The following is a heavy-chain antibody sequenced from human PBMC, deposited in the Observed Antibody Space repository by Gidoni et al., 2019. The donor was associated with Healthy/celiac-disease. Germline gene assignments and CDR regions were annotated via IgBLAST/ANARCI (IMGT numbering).Heavy chain of an antibody. CDR2: IYYSGST. Sequence: QLQLQESGPGLVKPSETLSLTCTVSGGSISSSRYYWGWIRQPPGKGLEWIGSIYYSGSTYHNPSLKSRVTISVDTSKNQFSLKLSSVTAADTAVYYCARVEMATNHYYYYYGMDVWGQGTTVTVSS. J-gene: IGHJ6*02. CDR1: GGSISSSRYY. D-gene: IGHD5-12*01. V-gene: IGHV4-39*01. CDR3: ARVEMATNHYYYYYGMDV.